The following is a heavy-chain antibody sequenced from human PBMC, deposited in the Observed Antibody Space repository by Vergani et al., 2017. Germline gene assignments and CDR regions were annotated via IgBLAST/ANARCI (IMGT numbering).Heavy chain of an antibody. D-gene: IGHD6-19*01. J-gene: IGHJ5*02. CDR3: ARHSTVEWLVKLGWIDP. CDR1: GASIRSSNYY. CDR2: IYYRGST. Sequence: QLQLQESGPGLVKPSATLSLTCRVSGASIRSSNYYWGCTRQPPGKGLEWIASIYYRGSTYYNPSLKSRVTISVDTSKNQFSLRLSSVTAADTAIYFCARHSTVEWLVKLGWIDPWGQGILVTVSS. V-gene: IGHV4-39*01.